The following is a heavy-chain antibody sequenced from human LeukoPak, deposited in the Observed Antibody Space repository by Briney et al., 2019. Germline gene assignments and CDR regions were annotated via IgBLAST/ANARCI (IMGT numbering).Heavy chain of an antibody. Sequence: GGSLRLSCAASGFTFSSYGMHWVRQAPGKGLGWVAVIWYDGSNKYYADSVKGRFTISRDNSKNTLYLQMNSLRAEDTAVYYCARDPGGDKGLHFDYWGQGTLVTVSS. V-gene: IGHV3-33*01. CDR1: GFTFSSYG. D-gene: IGHD2-21*02. J-gene: IGHJ4*02. CDR2: IWYDGSNK. CDR3: ARDPGGDKGLHFDY.